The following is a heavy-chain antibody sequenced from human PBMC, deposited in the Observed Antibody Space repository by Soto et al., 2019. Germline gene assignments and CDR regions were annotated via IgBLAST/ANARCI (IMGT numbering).Heavy chain of an antibody. D-gene: IGHD3-10*01. Sequence: QVQLQQWGAGLLKPSETLTLTCAVYGGSFSGYQWSWIRQTPGKGLEWIGGINDSGDINYNPSLKSRVTILVVSPKKQISVRLSSVTAADTAVYYCASGLILWFGELSRRGGYYYCMDVWGKGTTVTVSS. V-gene: IGHV4-34*01. CDR1: GGSFSGYQ. CDR2: INDSGDI. J-gene: IGHJ6*03. CDR3: ASGLILWFGELSRRGGYYYCMDV.